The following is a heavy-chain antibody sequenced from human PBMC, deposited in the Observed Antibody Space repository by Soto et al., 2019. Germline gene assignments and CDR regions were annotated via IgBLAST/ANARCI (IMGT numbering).Heavy chain of an antibody. CDR3: AKGAVAGTPTSYYYYGMDV. V-gene: IGHV1-69*12. J-gene: IGHJ6*02. Sequence: QVQLLQSGAEVKKPGSSVRVSCEASGGSFRTYSISWVRQAPGQGLEWMGEIIPIFGTVNYAQKFQGRVTITAVEPTTTVYMDLRSLRSEDTAVYYCAKGAVAGTPTSYYYYGMDVWGQGTTVTVSS. D-gene: IGHD6-19*01. CDR2: IIPIFGTV. CDR1: GGSFRTYS.